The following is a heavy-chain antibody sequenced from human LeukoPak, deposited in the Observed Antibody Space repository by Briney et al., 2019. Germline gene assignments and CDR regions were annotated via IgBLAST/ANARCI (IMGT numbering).Heavy chain of an antibody. CDR1: GFTFSSYA. V-gene: IGHV3-23*01. CDR3: AKAGGRVRGVIPHHFDY. CDR2: ISGSGGST. Sequence: GGSLRLSCAASGFTFSSYAMSWVRQAPGKGLEWVSAISGSGGSTYYADSVKGRFTISRDNSKNTLYLQMNSLRAEDTAVYYCAKAGGRVRGVIPHHFDYWGQGTLVTVSS. J-gene: IGHJ4*02. D-gene: IGHD3-10*01.